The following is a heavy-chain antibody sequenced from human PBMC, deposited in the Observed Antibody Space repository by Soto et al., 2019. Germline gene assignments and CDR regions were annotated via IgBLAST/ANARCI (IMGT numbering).Heavy chain of an antibody. J-gene: IGHJ6*02. CDR3: ARDARVMSSSSPPHYYGMDI. V-gene: IGHV1-2*02. CDR1: GYTFSDYY. D-gene: IGHD6-6*01. Sequence: SVKVSCKASGYTFSDYYMHWVRQAPGQGLEWMGWINPKTGGKNYAQKFQGRVAVTRDTSISTTYMELSGLRSDDTAVYFCARDARVMSSSSPPHYYGMDIWGQGTTVTVSS. CDR2: INPKTGGK.